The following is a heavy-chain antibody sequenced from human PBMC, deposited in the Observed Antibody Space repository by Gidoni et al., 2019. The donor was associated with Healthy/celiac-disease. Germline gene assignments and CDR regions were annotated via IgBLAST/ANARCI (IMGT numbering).Heavy chain of an antibody. J-gene: IGHJ3*02. CDR3: ARHLEGSSWYDAFDI. D-gene: IGHD6-13*01. CDR1: GYSFTSYW. CDR2: IDPSDSYT. V-gene: IGHV5-10-1*03. Sequence: EVQLVQSGAEVKKPGGSLRNSGKGSGYSFTSYWISWVRQMPGKGLEWMGRIDPSDSYTNYSPSFQGHVTISADKSISTAYLQWSSLKASDTAMYYCARHLEGSSWYDAFDIWGQGTMVTVSS.